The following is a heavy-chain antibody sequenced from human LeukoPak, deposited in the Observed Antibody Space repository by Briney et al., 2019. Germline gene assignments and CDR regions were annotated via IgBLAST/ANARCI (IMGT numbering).Heavy chain of an antibody. V-gene: IGHV4-61*01. CDR3: AREVIAVAGTTYYYYGMDV. D-gene: IGHD6-19*01. Sequence: SETLSLTCTVSGGSISSSSYYWSWIRQPPGKGLEWIGYIYYSGSTNYNPSLKSRVTISVDTSKNQFSLKLSSVTAADTAVYYCAREVIAVAGTTYYYYGMDVWGQGTTVTVSS. J-gene: IGHJ6*02. CDR2: IYYSGST. CDR1: GGSISSSSYY.